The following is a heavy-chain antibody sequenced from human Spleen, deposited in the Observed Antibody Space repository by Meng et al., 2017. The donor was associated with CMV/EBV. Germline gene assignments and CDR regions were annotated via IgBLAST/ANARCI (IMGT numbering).Heavy chain of an antibody. CDR1: GDTFNDYT. J-gene: IGHJ4*02. D-gene: IGHD6-13*01. CDR3: ARGGEYSSSWYTFDY. CDR2: IIPVLDMV. V-gene: IGHV1-69*02. Sequence: SGDTFNDYTINWVRQAPGQGLEWMRRIIPVLDMVNYAQKFQGRVTISADKSTSTAYMELSSLRSEDTAVYYCARGGEYSSSWYTFDYWGQGTLVTVSS.